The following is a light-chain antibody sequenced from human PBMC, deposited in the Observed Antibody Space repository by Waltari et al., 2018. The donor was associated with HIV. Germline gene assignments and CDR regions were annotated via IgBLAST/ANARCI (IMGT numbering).Light chain of an antibody. CDR3: QQRSNWPPVT. CDR2: DAS. V-gene: IGKV3-11*01. CDR1: QNIGNY. J-gene: IGKJ5*01. Sequence: EVVLTQSPSTLSLSQGEIATLSCRASQNIGNYLAWYQQKPGQAPRLLIYDASTRASGIPARFSGSGSGTDFTLTISSLEPEDVAVYYCQQRSNWPPVTFGQGTRLEI.